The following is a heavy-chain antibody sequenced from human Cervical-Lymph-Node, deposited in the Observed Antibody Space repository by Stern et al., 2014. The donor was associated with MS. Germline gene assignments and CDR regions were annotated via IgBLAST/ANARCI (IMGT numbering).Heavy chain of an antibody. CDR3: ARAYTYYSNSAGY. Sequence: QDQLVQSGAEVKKPGSSVKVSCKASGGTFSSYEIIWVRQAPGQGLEWMGGIIPTFDTPTYAQKFQDRVTISADESTRTAYMELSSLKSEDTAIYFCARAYTYYSNSAGYWGQGTLVTVSS. V-gene: IGHV1-69*12. D-gene: IGHD3-10*01. J-gene: IGHJ4*02. CDR1: GGTFSSYE. CDR2: IIPTFDTP.